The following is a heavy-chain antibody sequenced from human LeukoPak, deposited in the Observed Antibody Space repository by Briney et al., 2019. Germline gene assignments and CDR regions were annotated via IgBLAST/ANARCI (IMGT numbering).Heavy chain of an antibody. CDR2: IYYSGST. V-gene: IGHV4-30-4*08. CDR1: SGSISSGDYY. CDR3: AREWDCGGDCYSFDY. J-gene: IGHJ4*02. D-gene: IGHD2-21*01. Sequence: PSETLYLTCTVSSGSISSGDYYWSWIRQPPGKGLEWIGYIYYSGSTYYNPSLKSRVTISVDTSKNQFSLKLSSVTAADTAVYYCAREWDCGGDCYSFDYWGQGTLVTVSS.